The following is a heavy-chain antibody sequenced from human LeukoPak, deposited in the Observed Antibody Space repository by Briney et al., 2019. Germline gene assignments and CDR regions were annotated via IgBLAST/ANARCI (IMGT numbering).Heavy chain of an antibody. V-gene: IGHV4-59*08. J-gene: IGHJ1*01. D-gene: IGHD6-13*01. Sequence: SETLSLTCTVSGGSISSYYWSWIRQPPGKGLEWIGYIYYSGSTNYNPSLKSRVTISVDTSKNQFSLKLSSVTAADTAVYYCARRVAAYPFQHWGQGTLVTVSS. CDR2: IYYSGST. CDR1: GGSISSYY. CDR3: ARRVAAYPFQH.